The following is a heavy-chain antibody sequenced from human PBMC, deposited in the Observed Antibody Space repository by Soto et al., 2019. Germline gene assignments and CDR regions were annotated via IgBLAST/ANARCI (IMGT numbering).Heavy chain of an antibody. Sequence: GASVKVSCKACGYTFTGYYMHWVRQAPGQGLEWMGWINPKSGGTNYAQKFQGGVTMTRDTSISTAYMALSRLRSDDPAVYYCARVLGIAARPDYWGQGTLVTVSS. CDR2: INPKSGGT. CDR1: GYTFTGYY. D-gene: IGHD6-6*01. V-gene: IGHV1-2*02. J-gene: IGHJ4*02. CDR3: ARVLGIAARPDY.